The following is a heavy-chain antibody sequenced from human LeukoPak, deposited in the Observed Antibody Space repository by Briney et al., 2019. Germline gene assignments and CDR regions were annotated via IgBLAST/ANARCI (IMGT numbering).Heavy chain of an antibody. CDR3: ARDPPYGSLFDY. J-gene: IGHJ4*02. CDR2: TNAGNGNT. D-gene: IGHD4-17*01. CDR1: GYTFTSYA. V-gene: IGHV1-3*01. Sequence: ASVKVSCKASGYTFTSYAMHWVRQAPGQRLEWMGWTNAGNGNTKYSQKFQGRVTITRDTSASTAYMELSSLRSEDTAVYYCARDPPYGSLFDYWGQGTLVTVSS.